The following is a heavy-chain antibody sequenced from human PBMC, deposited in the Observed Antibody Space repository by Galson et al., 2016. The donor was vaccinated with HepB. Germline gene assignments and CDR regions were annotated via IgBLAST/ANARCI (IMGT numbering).Heavy chain of an antibody. CDR1: GGTFSNYA. V-gene: IGHV1-69*06. Sequence: SVKVSCKASGGTFSNYAISWVRQAPGQGLEWMGGIIPISGTANYAQKFQGRVTITADKSTSTAYMELSSLRSEDTAVYYCARAGIITDVNGLPRYFDDWGQGALVTVSS. D-gene: IGHD3-10*01. J-gene: IGHJ4*02. CDR3: ARAGIITDVNGLPRYFDD. CDR2: IIPISGTA.